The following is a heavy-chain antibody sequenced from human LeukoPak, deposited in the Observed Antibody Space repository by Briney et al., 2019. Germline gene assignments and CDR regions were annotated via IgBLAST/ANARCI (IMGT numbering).Heavy chain of an antibody. CDR1: GYTLHGYY. CDR3: ARVHFYDSSGYSLINP. Sequence: GSVKVSCKASGYTLHGYYMHWVGQAPGQGLEWIGWIKPNSGGTNYAQKFQGRVTMTRDTSISTAYMELSRLKSDDTAVYYCARVHFYDSSGYSLINPWGQGTLVTVSS. D-gene: IGHD3-22*01. V-gene: IGHV1-2*02. CDR2: IKPNSGGT. J-gene: IGHJ4*02.